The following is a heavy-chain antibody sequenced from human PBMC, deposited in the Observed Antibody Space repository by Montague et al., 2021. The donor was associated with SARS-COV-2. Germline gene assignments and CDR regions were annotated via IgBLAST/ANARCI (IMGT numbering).Heavy chain of an antibody. Sequence: CAISGDSVSRNSVAWGWIRSSPSTRFEWLGRTYYRYKWYSDYAPSVRGRLTVNPDASKNEFSLELNYVTPEDTAVYYCVRYSGWFYFDFWGQGTLVTVSS. J-gene: IGHJ4*02. CDR2: TYYRYKWYS. D-gene: IGHD6-19*01. V-gene: IGHV6-1*01. CDR1: GDSVSRNSVA. CDR3: VRYSGWFYFDF.